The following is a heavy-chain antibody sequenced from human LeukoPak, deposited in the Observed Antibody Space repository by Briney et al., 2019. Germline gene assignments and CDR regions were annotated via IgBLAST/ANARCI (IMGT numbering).Heavy chain of an antibody. CDR3: ARDHHYYDSSGYYYSAAFDI. D-gene: IGHD3-22*01. J-gene: IGHJ3*02. CDR1: GGSISSYY. CDR2: IYYSGST. V-gene: IGHV4-59*01. Sequence: PSETLSLTCTVSGGSISSYYWSRIRQPPGKGLEWIGYIYYSGSTNYNPSLKSRVTISVDTSKNQFSLKLSSVTAADTAVYYCARDHHYYDSSGYYYSAAFDIWGQGTMVTVSS.